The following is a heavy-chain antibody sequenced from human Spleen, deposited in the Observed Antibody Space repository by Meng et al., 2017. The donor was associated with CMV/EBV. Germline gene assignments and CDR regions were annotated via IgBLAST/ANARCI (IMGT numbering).Heavy chain of an antibody. Sequence: QVPLQLWGAGLLKPSWTLSLTLAVYGGSFSGYYWSWIRQPPGKGLEWIGEINHSGSTNYNPSLKSRVTISVDTSKNQFSLKLSSVTAADTAVYYCARDRWAVAGPNWFDPWGQGTLVTVSS. CDR3: ARDRWAVAGPNWFDP. CDR1: GGSFSGYY. CDR2: INHSGST. V-gene: IGHV4-34*01. J-gene: IGHJ5*02. D-gene: IGHD6-19*01.